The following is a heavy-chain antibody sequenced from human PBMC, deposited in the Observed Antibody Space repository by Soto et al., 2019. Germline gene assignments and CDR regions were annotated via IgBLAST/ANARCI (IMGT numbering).Heavy chain of an antibody. J-gene: IGHJ4*02. CDR3: ARDREYYDSSGLYFDY. CDR2: TYYGWNT. D-gene: IGHD3-22*01. V-gene: IGHV4-34*11. Sequence: QVQLQQWGAGLLKPSETLSLTCAVYGGSFSDYYWSWIRQPPGKGLEWIGYTYYGWNTNYNPSLKSRVTISVDTSKNQFSLKLISVTAADTAVYYCARDREYYDSSGLYFDYWGQGTLVTVSS. CDR1: GGSFSDYY.